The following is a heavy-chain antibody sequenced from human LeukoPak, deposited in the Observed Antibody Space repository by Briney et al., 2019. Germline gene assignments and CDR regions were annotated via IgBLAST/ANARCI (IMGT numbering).Heavy chain of an antibody. D-gene: IGHD3-22*01. J-gene: IGHJ4*02. CDR1: GGTFSSYA. CDR2: IIPIFGTA. V-gene: IGHV1-69*05. CDR3: ARDLHYYDSD. Sequence: ASVKVSCKASGGTFSSYAISWVRQAPGQGLEWMGRIIPIFGTANYAQKFQGRVTTTTDESTSTAYMELSSLRSEDTAVYYCARDLHYYDSDWGQGTLVTVSS.